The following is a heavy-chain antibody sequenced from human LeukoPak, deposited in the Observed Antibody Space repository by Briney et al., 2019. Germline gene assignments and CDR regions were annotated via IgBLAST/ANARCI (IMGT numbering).Heavy chain of an antibody. CDR3: ARVGAPHGDCDY. Sequence: SETLSLTCSVSGDSISSYYWSWIRQPPGKGLEWIGYIYYSGSTYYNPSLKSRVTISVDTSKNQFSLKLSSVTAADTAVYYCARVGAPHGDCDYWGQGTLVTVSS. CDR1: GDSISSYY. V-gene: IGHV4-59*08. D-gene: IGHD4-17*01. CDR2: IYYSGST. J-gene: IGHJ4*02.